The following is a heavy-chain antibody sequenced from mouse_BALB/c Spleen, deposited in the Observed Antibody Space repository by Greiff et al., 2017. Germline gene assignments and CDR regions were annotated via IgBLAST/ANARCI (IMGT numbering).Heavy chain of an antibody. CDR1: GYTFTSYW. CDR3: ARSVGNGKGYYFDY. J-gene: IGHJ2*01. V-gene: IGHV1-7*01. D-gene: IGHD2-1*01. CDR2: INPSTGYT. Sequence: QVQLKQSGAELAKPGASVKMSCKASGYTFTSYWMHWVKQRPGQGLEWIGYINPSTGYTEYNQKFKDKATLTADKSSSTAYMQLSSLTSEDSAVYYCARSVGNGKGYYFDYWGQGTTLTVSS.